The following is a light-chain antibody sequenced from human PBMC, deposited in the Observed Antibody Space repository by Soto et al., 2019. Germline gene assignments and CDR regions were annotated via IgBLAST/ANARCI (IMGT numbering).Light chain of an antibody. J-gene: IGKJ1*01. Sequence: EIVLTQSRGTQSLSPGERTTLSCRASQSVSSNFLAWYQQKPGQAPRLLIYGASSRATGIPDRFSGSGSGTDFILAISRLEPEDSAVYYCQQYGSSPVTFGQGTKVEIK. V-gene: IGKV3-20*01. CDR3: QQYGSSPVT. CDR2: GAS. CDR1: QSVSSNF.